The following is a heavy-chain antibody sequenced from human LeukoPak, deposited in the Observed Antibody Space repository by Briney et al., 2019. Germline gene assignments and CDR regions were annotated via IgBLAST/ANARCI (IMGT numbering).Heavy chain of an antibody. CDR3: HSRPKIRGYSYGFLDY. Sequence: GGSLRLSYVASGFTVSSNYMSWVRQAPGKGLEWVSLIDSGTYTYYADSVKGRFTISRDNSKNTLYLQMNSLRAEDTAVYYCHSRPKIRGYSYGFLDYWGQGTLVTVSS. D-gene: IGHD5-18*01. CDR1: GFTVSSNY. J-gene: IGHJ4*02. CDR2: IDSGTYT. V-gene: IGHV3-53*01.